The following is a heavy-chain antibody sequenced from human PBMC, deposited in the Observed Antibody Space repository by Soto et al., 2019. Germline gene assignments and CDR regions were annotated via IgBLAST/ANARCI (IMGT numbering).Heavy chain of an antibody. Sequence: GPLRLSGAASVFTCSSYWMSWVRQAPGKGLEWVANIKQDGSEKYYVDSVKGRFTISRGNAKNSLYLQMNSLRAEDTAVYYCARYLGGHYFDYWGQGTLVTVSS. D-gene: IGHD3-10*01. J-gene: IGHJ4*02. CDR3: ARYLGGHYFDY. V-gene: IGHV3-7*01. CDR2: IKQDGSEK. CDR1: VFTCSSYW.